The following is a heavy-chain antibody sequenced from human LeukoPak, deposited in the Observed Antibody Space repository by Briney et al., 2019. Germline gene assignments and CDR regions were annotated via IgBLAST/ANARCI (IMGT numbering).Heavy chain of an antibody. D-gene: IGHD3-22*01. CDR1: GFTFTSSA. CDR3: AAGLGESSGYYYVFGLS. Sequence: SVKVSCRASGFTFTSSAVQWVRQARGQRLEWIGWIVVGSGNTNYAQKFQERVTITRDMSTSTAYMELSSLRSEDTAVYYCAAGLGESSGYYYVFGLSWGQGTLVTVSS. V-gene: IGHV1-58*01. J-gene: IGHJ5*02. CDR2: IVVGSGNT.